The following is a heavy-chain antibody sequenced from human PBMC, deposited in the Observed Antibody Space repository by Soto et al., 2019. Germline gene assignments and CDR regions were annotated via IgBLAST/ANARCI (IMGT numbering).Heavy chain of an antibody. V-gene: IGHV3-15*01. CDR3: TTDLPWSFGALLY. D-gene: IGHD3-3*01. J-gene: IGHJ4*02. CDR1: GFTFPNAW. Sequence: GGSLRLSCAASGFTFPNAWMTWVRQAPGKGLEWVGRIKSKINGGTTDYESPVKDRFSISRDDSKNTLYLQMNSLKTEDTAVYYCTTDLPWSFGALLYWGQGTLVTVSS. CDR2: IKSKINGGTT.